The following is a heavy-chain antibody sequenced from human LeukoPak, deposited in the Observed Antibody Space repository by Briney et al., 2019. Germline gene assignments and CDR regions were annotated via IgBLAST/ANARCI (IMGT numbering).Heavy chain of an antibody. CDR1: GGSISYYY. Sequence: SETLSLTCTVSGGSISYYYWTWTRQSPGKGLEWIGQIYYTGRTYYNPSLERRVTISLDTSRIQFSLIMTSVTAADTAMYYCARGGTYNDILSFDPWGQGTLVSVSS. J-gene: IGHJ5*02. CDR2: IYYTGRT. D-gene: IGHD3-9*01. V-gene: IGHV4-59*01. CDR3: ARGGTYNDILSFDP.